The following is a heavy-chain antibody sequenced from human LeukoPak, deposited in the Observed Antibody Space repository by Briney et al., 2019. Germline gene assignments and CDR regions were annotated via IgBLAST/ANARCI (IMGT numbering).Heavy chain of an antibody. CDR3: AKVRAVAGTIDY. D-gene: IGHD6-19*01. Sequence: GGSLRLSCAASGFTFSSYAMSWVRQAPGNGLEWVSAISGSGGSTYYADSVKGRFTISRDNSKNTLYLQMNSLRAEDTGVYYCAKVRAVAGTIDYSGQGTLVTVSS. CDR1: GFTFSSYA. J-gene: IGHJ4*02. CDR2: ISGSGGST. V-gene: IGHV3-23*01.